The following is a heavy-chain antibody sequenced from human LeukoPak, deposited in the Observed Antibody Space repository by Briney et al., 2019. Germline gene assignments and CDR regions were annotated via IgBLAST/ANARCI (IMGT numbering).Heavy chain of an antibody. D-gene: IGHD6-19*01. V-gene: IGHV3-23*01. CDR1: GFTFSSYA. CDR3: AKLPGPIAVAGAFDY. Sequence: PGGSLRLSCAASGFTFSSYAMSWVHQAPGKGLEWVSAISGSGGSTYYADSVKGRFTISRDNSKNTLYLQMNSLRAEDTAVYYCAKLPGPIAVAGAFDYWGQGILVTVSS. J-gene: IGHJ4*02. CDR2: ISGSGGST.